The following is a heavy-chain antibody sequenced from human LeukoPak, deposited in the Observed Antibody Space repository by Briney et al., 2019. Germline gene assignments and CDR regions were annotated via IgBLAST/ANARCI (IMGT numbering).Heavy chain of an antibody. V-gene: IGHV4-59*01. CDR3: ARTAYYSSGSWD. CDR2: MSHSGDT. J-gene: IGHJ4*02. Sequence: SETLSLTCTVSGDSINTYYYIWFRQAPGKRLEWVAYMSHSGDTRYNPSLKSRVTISLDTSKIQFSLELNSVTAADTAVYYCARTAYYSSGSWDWGQGTLVTVSS. D-gene: IGHD3-10*01. CDR1: GDSINTYY.